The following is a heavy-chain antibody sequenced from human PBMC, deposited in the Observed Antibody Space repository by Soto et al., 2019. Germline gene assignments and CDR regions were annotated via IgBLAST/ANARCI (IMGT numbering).Heavy chain of an antibody. CDR3: ARAEVGGYSGYDPDYGGILFDY. V-gene: IGHV1-18*01. Sequence: ASVKVSCKASGYTFTSYGISWVRQAPGQGLEWMGWISAYNGNTNYAQKLQGRVTMTTDTSTSTAYMELRSLRSDDTAVYYCARAEVGGYSGYDPDYGGILFDYWGQGTLVTVSS. CDR2: ISAYNGNT. CDR1: GYTFTSYG. J-gene: IGHJ4*02. D-gene: IGHD5-12*01.